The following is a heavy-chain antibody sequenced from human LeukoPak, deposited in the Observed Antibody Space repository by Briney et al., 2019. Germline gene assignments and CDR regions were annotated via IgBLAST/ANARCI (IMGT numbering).Heavy chain of an antibody. V-gene: IGHV3-23*01. CDR2: ISGSGGST. J-gene: IGHJ6*03. CDR1: GFTFSSYG. Sequence: QSGGSLRLSCAASGFTFSSYGMSWVRQAQGKGLEWVSAISGSGGSTYYADSVKGRFTISRDNSKNTLYLQMNSLRAEDTAVYYCAMTSGSYYYYYYMDVWGKGTTVTISS. CDR3: AMTSGSYYYYYYMDV. D-gene: IGHD3-10*01.